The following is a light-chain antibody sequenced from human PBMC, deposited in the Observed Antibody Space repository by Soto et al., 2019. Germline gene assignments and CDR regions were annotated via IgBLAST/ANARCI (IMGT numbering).Light chain of an antibody. V-gene: IGKV3-15*01. CDR3: QQYDNWPPLT. CDR2: GAS. CDR1: QNVSSN. J-gene: IGKJ4*01. Sequence: EIVMTQSPATLSVSPGDRATLYCRAGQNVSSNLAWYQQKFGQAPTLLIYGASTRATGIPARFSGSGSGTEFSLTISSLQSEAFAVYYCQQYDNWPPLTFGGGTKVEIK.